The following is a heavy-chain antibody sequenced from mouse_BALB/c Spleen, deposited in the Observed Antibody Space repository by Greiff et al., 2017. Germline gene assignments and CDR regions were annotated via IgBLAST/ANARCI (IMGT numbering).Heavy chain of an antibody. J-gene: IGHJ1*01. CDR3: ARGYYGSSWYFDV. CDR1: GYSITSCYS. D-gene: IGHD1-1*01. Sequence: EVKLVESGPDLVKPSQSLSLTCTVTGYSITSCYSWHWIRQFPGNKLEWMGYIHYSGSTNYNPSLKSRISITRDTSKNQFFLQLNSVTTEDTATYYCARGYYGSSWYFDVWGAGTTVTVSS. V-gene: IGHV3-1*02. CDR2: IHYSGST.